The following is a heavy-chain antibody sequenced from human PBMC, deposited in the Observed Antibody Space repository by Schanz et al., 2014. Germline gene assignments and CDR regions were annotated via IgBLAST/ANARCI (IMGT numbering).Heavy chain of an antibody. CDR2: INTGVNT. CDR1: GFSFTTYA. CDR3: AKVRYSSGWRGDYFDE. Sequence: EVQLLESGGGLVQPGGSLRLSCASSGFSFTTYAMTWVRQAPGKGLEWVSAINTGVNTYYADSVRGRFTRSRDNSKNTLDLQMNSLRAGDAAVYYCAKVRYSSGWRGDYFDEWGQGTLVTVAS. J-gene: IGHJ4*02. V-gene: IGHV3-23*01. D-gene: IGHD6-25*01.